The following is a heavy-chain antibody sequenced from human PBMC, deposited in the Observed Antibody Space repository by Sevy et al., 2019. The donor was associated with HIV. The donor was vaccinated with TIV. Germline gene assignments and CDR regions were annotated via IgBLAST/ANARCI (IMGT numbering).Heavy chain of an antibody. J-gene: IGHJ6*02. CDR2: INPNNGGT. CDR3: ARERINMVAGVFITTYYHYGMDV. D-gene: IGHD3-10*01. CDR1: GYTFRHYY. V-gene: IGHV1-2*06. Sequence: ASVKVSCKASGYTFRHYYMDWVRQAPGQGLEWMGRINPNNGGTNYAQKCQGRVTMTRETYIRTAYMELTRLRSDDTAVYYCARERINMVAGVFITTYYHYGMDVWGQGTTVTVSS.